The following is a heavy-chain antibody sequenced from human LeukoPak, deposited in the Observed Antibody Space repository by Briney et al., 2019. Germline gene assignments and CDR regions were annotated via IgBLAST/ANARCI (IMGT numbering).Heavy chain of an antibody. D-gene: IGHD2-8*01. Sequence: GGCLRLSCAASGFTFSSYSMNWVRQAPGKGLEWVSSISSSSSYIYYADSVKGRFTISRDNAKNSLYLQMNSLRAEDTAVYYCAKPFPPYCTNGVCYGVEYFHHWGQGTLVTVSS. CDR1: GFTFSSYS. CDR3: AKPFPPYCTNGVCYGVEYFHH. J-gene: IGHJ1*01. CDR2: ISSSSSYI. V-gene: IGHV3-21*01.